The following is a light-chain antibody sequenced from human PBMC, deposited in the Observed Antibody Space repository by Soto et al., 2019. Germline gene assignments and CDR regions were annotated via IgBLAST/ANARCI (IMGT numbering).Light chain of an antibody. J-gene: IGKJ1*01. Sequence: EIVLTQSPGTLSLSPGERATLSGMASQSVSSSYLAWYQQKPGQAPRLLIYGASSRATGIPDRFSGSGSGTDFTLTISRLEPEDFAVYYCQQYDTSPRTFGQGTKVDI. CDR2: GAS. CDR3: QQYDTSPRT. V-gene: IGKV3-20*01. CDR1: QSVSSSY.